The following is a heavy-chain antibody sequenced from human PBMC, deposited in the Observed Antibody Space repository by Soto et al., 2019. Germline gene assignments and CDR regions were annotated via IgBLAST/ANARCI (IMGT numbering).Heavy chain of an antibody. J-gene: IGHJ5*02. V-gene: IGHV4-30-4*01. CDR2: IYYSGST. Sequence: SETLSLTCTVSGGSISSGDYYWSWIRQPPGKGLEWIGYIYYSGSTYYNPSLKSRVTISVDTSKNQFSLKLSSVTAADTAVYYCARGGSSHPRYHNWLDPWGQGTLVTVSS. CDR1: GGSISSGDYY. CDR3: ARGGSSHPRYHNWLDP. D-gene: IGHD6-6*01.